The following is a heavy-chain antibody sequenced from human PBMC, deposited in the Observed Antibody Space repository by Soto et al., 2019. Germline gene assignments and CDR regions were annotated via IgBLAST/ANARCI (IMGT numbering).Heavy chain of an antibody. CDR3: AKGRVQIWSYYDY. CDR1: GFTFSSYA. J-gene: IGHJ4*02. V-gene: IGHV3-23*01. CDR2: ISGSGGST. Sequence: EVQLLESGGGLVQPGGSLRLSCAASGFTFSSYAMSWVRQAPGKGLEWVSTISGSGGSTYYADSVEGRFTISRDNXENTLYLQMNSLRAEDTAVYYCAKGRVQIWSYYDYWGQGTLVTVSS. D-gene: IGHD5-18*01.